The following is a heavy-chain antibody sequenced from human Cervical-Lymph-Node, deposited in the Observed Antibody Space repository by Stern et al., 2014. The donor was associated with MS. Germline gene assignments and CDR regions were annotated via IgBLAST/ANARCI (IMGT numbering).Heavy chain of an antibody. CDR2: IIPIFGTA. CDR3: ARDGSGYPYYYGMDV. D-gene: IGHD3-22*01. CDR1: GGTFSSYA. Sequence: MQLVESGAEVKKPGSSVKVSCKASGGTFSSYAISWVRQAPGQGLECMGGIIPIFGTANYAQKFQGRVTITADESTSTAYMELSSLRSEDTAVYYCARDGSGYPYYYGMDVWGQGTTVTVSS. V-gene: IGHV1-69*01. J-gene: IGHJ6*02.